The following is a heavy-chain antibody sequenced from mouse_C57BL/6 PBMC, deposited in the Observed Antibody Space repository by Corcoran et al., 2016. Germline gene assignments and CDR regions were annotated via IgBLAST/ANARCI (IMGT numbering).Heavy chain of an antibody. Sequence: EVQLQQSGAELVKPGASVKLSCTASGFNIKDYYMHWVKQRTEQGLEWIGRIDPEDGETKYAPKFPGKATITADTSSNTAYLQLSSLTSEDTAVYYCARSFAGDYWGQGTTLTVSS. J-gene: IGHJ2*01. CDR1: GFNIKDYY. CDR3: ARSFAGDY. V-gene: IGHV14-2*01. CDR2: IDPEDGET.